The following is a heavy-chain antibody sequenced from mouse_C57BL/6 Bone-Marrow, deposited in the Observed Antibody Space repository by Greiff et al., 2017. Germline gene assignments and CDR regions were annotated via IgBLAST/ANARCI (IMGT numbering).Heavy chain of an antibody. J-gene: IGHJ4*01. V-gene: IGHV2-2*01. CDR1: GFSLTSYG. D-gene: IGHD1-1*01. CDR3: ARTRYGSNYYAMDY. CDR2: IWSGGST. Sequence: VQLKESGPGLVQPSQSLSITCTVSGFSLTSYGVHWVRQSPGKGLEWLGVIWSGGSTDYNAAFISRLSISKDNSKSQVFFKMNSLQADDTAIYYCARTRYGSNYYAMDYWGQGTSVTVSS.